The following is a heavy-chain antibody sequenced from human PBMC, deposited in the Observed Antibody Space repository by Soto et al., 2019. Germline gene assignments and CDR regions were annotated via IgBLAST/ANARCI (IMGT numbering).Heavy chain of an antibody. D-gene: IGHD6-13*01. Sequence: QVQLVQSGAEVKKPGASVKVSCKASGYTFTGYYMHWVRQAPGQGLEWMGWINPNSGGTNYAQKFQGRVTMTRDTSLSTAYMELSRLRSDDTAVYYCARDRNQQLVGDWFDPWGQGTLVTVSS. CDR3: ARDRNQQLVGDWFDP. CDR1: GYTFTGYY. V-gene: IGHV1-2*02. J-gene: IGHJ5*02. CDR2: INPNSGGT.